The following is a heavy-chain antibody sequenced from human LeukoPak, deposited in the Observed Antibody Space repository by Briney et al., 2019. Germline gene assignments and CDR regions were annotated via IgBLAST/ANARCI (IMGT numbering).Heavy chain of an antibody. CDR2: IYPGDSDT. CDR3: ARHVSAAVPYYFDY. Sequence: GESLKISCKGSGYRFTSYWIGWVRPMPGKGLEWMGIIYPGDSDTRYSPSFQGQVTISADKSISNAYLQWSSLKASDTAMYYCARHVSAAVPYYFDYWGQGTLVTVSS. CDR1: GYRFTSYW. J-gene: IGHJ4*02. D-gene: IGHD6-13*01. V-gene: IGHV5-51*01.